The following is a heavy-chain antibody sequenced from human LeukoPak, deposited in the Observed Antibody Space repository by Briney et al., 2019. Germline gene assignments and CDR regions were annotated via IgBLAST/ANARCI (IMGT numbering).Heavy chain of an antibody. J-gene: IGHJ6*02. Sequence: PGGSLRLSCAASGFTFSSYWMGWVRQAPGKGLEWVANIKQDGSEKYYVDSVKGRFTISRDNAKNSLYLQMNSLRAEDTAVYYCARVSPLYYDFWSGYYPYYGMDVWGQGTTVTVSS. CDR1: GFTFSSYW. CDR3: ARVSPLYYDFWSGYYPYYGMDV. D-gene: IGHD3-3*01. CDR2: IKQDGSEK. V-gene: IGHV3-7*01.